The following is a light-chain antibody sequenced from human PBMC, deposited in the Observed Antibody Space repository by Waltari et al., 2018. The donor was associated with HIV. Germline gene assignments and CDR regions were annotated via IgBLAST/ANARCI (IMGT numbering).Light chain of an antibody. Sequence: QSALTQPASVSGSPGQSITITCTGTSSDIGAYNYVSWYQQHPGKAPKLIIYDVSNRPSGVSKRFSGSKSGNTASLTISWLQAEDEADYYCTSYIQPTTRVFGGGTKLTVL. CDR1: SSDIGAYNY. J-gene: IGLJ2*01. CDR2: DVS. V-gene: IGLV2-14*01. CDR3: TSYIQPTTRV.